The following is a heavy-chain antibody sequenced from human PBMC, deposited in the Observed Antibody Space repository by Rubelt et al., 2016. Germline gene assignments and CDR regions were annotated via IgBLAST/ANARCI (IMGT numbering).Heavy chain of an antibody. CDR2: IRYDGSNK. Sequence: GGSLRLSCAASGFTFNSHGMHWVRQAPGKGLEWVAFIRYDGSNKYYPNSVKGRFTIARDNSKNTLYLQMDSLRAEDTAVYYCAKELTIFGVVFIGTDGMDVWGQGTTVTVSS. D-gene: IGHD3-3*01. CDR1: GFTFNSHG. CDR3: AKELTIFGVVFIGTDGMDV. V-gene: IGHV3-30*02. J-gene: IGHJ6*02.